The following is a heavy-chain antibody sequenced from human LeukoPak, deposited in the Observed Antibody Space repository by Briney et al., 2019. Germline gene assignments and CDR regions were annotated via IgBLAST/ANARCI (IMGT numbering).Heavy chain of an antibody. J-gene: IGHJ3*02. V-gene: IGHV4-39*07. CDR2: INYSGTT. CDR1: GDSISSSNCY. Sequence: SETLSLTCTVSGDSISSSNCYWAWIRQPPGKGLEWIASINYSGTTFYNPSLKSRVTISVDTSKNRFSLKLNSVTAADTAMYFCASTMSFNAFDMWGQGTMVTVSS. CDR3: ASTMSFNAFDM.